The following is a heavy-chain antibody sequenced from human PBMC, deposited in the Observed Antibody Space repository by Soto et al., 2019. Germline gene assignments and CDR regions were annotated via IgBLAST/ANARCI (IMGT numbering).Heavy chain of an antibody. V-gene: IGHV3-15*01. CDR2: IKLTVDGGST. CDR3: TGGDISGDFDY. CDR1: GFTFSNAW. Sequence: DVQLVESGGGLVKPGGSLRLSCVASGFTFSNAWMNWVRQAPGKRLEWVGRIKLTVDGGSTSYAAPVKGRFTLSRDDSKNTLYLQMNSLKTDDTAVYYCTGGDISGDFDYWGQGTLVTVSS. D-gene: IGHD5-12*01. J-gene: IGHJ4*02.